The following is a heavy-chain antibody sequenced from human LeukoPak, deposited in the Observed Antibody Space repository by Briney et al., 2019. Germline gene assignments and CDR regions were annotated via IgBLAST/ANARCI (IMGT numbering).Heavy chain of an antibody. V-gene: IGHV3-7*03. CDR2: IKQDGSER. CDR3: ARDPNLYSGTYDTY. Sequence: GGSLRLSCVVSGVTFSSHWMSWVRQAPGKGLEWVANIKQDGSERYYVDSVKGRFTISRDNAKNSVFLQMNSLRAEDAAVYYCARDPNLYSGTYDTYWGQGTLVTVSS. J-gene: IGHJ4*02. CDR1: GVTFSSHW. D-gene: IGHD1-26*01.